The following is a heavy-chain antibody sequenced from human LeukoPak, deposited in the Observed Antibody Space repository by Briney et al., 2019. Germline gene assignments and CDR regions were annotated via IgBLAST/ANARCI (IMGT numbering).Heavy chain of an antibody. CDR3: ARNTGYCSGGSCYSELIDY. V-gene: IGHV3-21*01. J-gene: IGHJ4*02. CDR1: GFTFSSYS. D-gene: IGHD2-15*01. Sequence: GGSLRLSCAASGFTFSSYSMNWVRQAPGKGLEWVSSITSSSSYIYYADSVKGRFTISRDNAKNSLYLQMNSLRAEDTAVYYCARNTGYCSGGSCYSELIDYWGQGTLVTVSS. CDR2: ITSSSSYI.